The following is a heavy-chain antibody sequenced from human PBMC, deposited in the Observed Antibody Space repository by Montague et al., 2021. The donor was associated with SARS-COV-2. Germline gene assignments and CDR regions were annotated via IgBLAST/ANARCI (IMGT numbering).Heavy chain of an antibody. CDR1: GHSIVPEDC. CDR2: ICQRVGN. D-gene: IGHD4-23*01. Sequence: SETLSLTCAVAGHSIVPEDCCSWVGQPPEQELQRIGEICQRVGNNYNPSLKSRVSMSVDKSKNQVSLELYSVTAGDTALYYCVRAGGIHNRPPVWGQGALVIVSS. CDR3: VRAGGIHNRPPV. V-gene: IGHV4-4*02. J-gene: IGHJ4*02.